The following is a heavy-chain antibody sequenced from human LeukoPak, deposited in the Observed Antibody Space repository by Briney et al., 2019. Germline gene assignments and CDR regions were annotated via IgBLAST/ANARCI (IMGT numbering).Heavy chain of an antibody. V-gene: IGHV3-74*01. CDR3: VRDVWGDRDSYFDY. CDR2: INTDGRST. Sequence: PGGSLRLSCAASGFTFSSYWMHWVRQVPGKGLVWVSRINTDGRSTSYVDTVEGRFTMSRDNAKNTLYLQMNSLRAEDTAVYYCVRDVWGDRDSYFDYWGQGTLVTVSS. J-gene: IGHJ4*02. D-gene: IGHD2-21*01. CDR1: GFTFSSYW.